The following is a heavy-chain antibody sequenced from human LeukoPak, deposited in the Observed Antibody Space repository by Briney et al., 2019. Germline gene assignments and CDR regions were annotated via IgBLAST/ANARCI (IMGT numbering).Heavy chain of an antibody. CDR1: GGSFSGYY. D-gene: IGHD3-10*01. CDR3: ARGGQWLHTIGEYYYYGMDV. CDR2: INHSGST. V-gene: IGHV4-34*01. Sequence: SETLSLTCAVYGGSFSGYYWSWIRQPPGKGLEWIGEINHSGSTNYNPSLKSRVTISVDTSKNQFSLKLRSVTAADTAVYYCARGGQWLHTIGEYYYYGMDVWGQGTAVTVSS. J-gene: IGHJ6*02.